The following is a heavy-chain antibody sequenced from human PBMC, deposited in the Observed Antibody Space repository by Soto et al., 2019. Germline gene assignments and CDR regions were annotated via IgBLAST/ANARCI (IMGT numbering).Heavy chain of an antibody. V-gene: IGHV3-23*01. CDR3: AKDRLATAYCGGDCYSVDYFDY. D-gene: IGHD2-21*02. CDR1: GFTFSSYA. Sequence: LRLSCSAAGFTFSSYAMSWVRQAPGKGLEWVSAISGSGGSTYYADSVKGRFTISRDNSKNTLYLQMNSLRAEDTAVYYCAKDRLATAYCGGDCYSVDYFDYWGQGTLVTVSS. J-gene: IGHJ4*02. CDR2: ISGSGGST.